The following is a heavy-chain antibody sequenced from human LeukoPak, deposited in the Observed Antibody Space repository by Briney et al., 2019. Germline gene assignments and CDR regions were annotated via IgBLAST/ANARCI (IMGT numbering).Heavy chain of an antibody. CDR2: IYHSGST. Sequence: SETLSLTCTVSGSSISSNYYWGWIRQPPGKGLEWIGTIYHSGSTYYNPSLKSRVTISVDTSKSQFSLKLSSVTAADTAVYYCARSEYSSSSGETDYWGQGTLVTASS. V-gene: IGHV4-38-2*02. CDR3: ARSEYSSSSGETDY. CDR1: GSSISSNYY. J-gene: IGHJ4*02. D-gene: IGHD6-6*01.